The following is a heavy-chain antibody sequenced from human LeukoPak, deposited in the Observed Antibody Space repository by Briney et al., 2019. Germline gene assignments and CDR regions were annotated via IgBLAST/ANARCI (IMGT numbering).Heavy chain of an antibody. V-gene: IGHV3-7*03. CDR1: GFTFSNYW. Sequence: GGSLRLSCAASGFTFSNYWMSWVRQAPGKGLEWVANIRQDGSEKYYVDSMRGRFTISRDNAKNSLYLQMNSLRAEDTAVYYCAKAVQYYDYVWGSYRPPRDYYFDYWGQGTLVTVSS. D-gene: IGHD3-16*02. CDR3: AKAVQYYDYVWGSYRPPRDYYFDY. CDR2: IRQDGSEK. J-gene: IGHJ4*02.